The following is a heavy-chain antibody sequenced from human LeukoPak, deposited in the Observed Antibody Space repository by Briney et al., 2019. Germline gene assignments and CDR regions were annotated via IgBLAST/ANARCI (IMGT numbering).Heavy chain of an antibody. D-gene: IGHD3-16*01. CDR3: TTRACHAGGCSSSFYYYYGLHF. CDR2: IIPIFGTA. V-gene: IGHV1-69*13. CDR1: GNSSSNYA. J-gene: IGHJ6*02. Sequence: SVKVSCKASGNSSSNYAVSWVRQAPGQGFEWMGGIIPIFGTADYAQKFQGRVTITADQSTSTTYMALSSLKSEDTATYYCTTRACHAGGCSSSFYYYYGLHFWGQGTTVSVSS.